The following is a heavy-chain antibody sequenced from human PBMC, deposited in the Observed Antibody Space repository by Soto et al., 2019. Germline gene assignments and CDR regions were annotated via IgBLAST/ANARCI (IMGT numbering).Heavy chain of an antibody. Sequence: PGGSLRLSCAASGFTFSKYEMNWVRKAPGKGLEWVSYISSSGTTIYYADSVKGRFTISRDNAKNSLYLQMNSLRAEDTAVYYCARVRIFGVPGWFDPWGQGTLVTVSS. V-gene: IGHV3-48*03. CDR1: GFTFSKYE. CDR3: ARVRIFGVPGWFDP. CDR2: ISSSGTTI. J-gene: IGHJ5*02. D-gene: IGHD3-3*01.